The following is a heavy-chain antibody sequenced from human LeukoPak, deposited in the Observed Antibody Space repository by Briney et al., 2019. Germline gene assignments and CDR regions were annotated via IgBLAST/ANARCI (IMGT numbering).Heavy chain of an antibody. CDR2: INPNSGGT. CDR1: GYTFTGYY. Sequence: ASVKVSCKASGYTFTGYYMHWVGQAPGQGLEWMGWINPNSGGTNYAQKFQGRLTMTRDTSISAAYMELSRLRSDDTAVYYCAREQAVGDRHQKLFDYWGQGTLVTVSS. D-gene: IGHD3-10*01. CDR3: AREQAVGDRHQKLFDY. V-gene: IGHV1-2*02. J-gene: IGHJ4*02.